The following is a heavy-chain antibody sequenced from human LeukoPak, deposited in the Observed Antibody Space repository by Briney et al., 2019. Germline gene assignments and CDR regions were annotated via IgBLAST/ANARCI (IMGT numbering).Heavy chain of an antibody. V-gene: IGHV4-39*02. Sequence: SETLSLTCTVSGGSISSSSYYWGWIRQPPGKGLEWIGSIYYSGSTYYNPSLKSRVTISVDTSKNQFSLKLSSVTAADTAVYYCAREGRWLGIRDAFDIWGQGTMVTVSS. CDR3: AREGRWLGIRDAFDI. J-gene: IGHJ3*02. D-gene: IGHD6-19*01. CDR1: GGSISSSSYY. CDR2: IYYSGST.